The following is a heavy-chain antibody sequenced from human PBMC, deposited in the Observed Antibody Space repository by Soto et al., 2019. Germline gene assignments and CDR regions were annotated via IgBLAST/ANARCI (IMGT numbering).Heavy chain of an antibody. CDR3: TADLTAFIPQVDS. D-gene: IGHD3-9*01. J-gene: IGHJ4*02. CDR1: GDSINSYY. V-gene: IGHV4-59*01. Sequence: SDTLSLTCTVSGDSINSYYWILIRQPPGKGLEWIGHIHYSGSTNYNRSLKSRVTISVDTSKNQFSLKLSSVTAADTAVYFCTADLTAFIPQVDSWGPGTLVTVSS. CDR2: IHYSGST.